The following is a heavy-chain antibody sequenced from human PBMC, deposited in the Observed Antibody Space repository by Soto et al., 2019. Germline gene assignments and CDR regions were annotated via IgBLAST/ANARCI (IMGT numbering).Heavy chain of an antibody. J-gene: IGHJ4*02. D-gene: IGHD3-16*01. CDR2: IYHSGST. V-gene: IGHV4-4*02. CDR1: GGSISSSNW. CDR3: AASRGSSRPLWSLDY. Sequence: SETLSLTCAVSGGSISSSNWWSWVRQPPGKGLEWIGEIYHSGSTNYNPSLKSRVTISVDKSKDQFSLKLSSVTAADTAVYYCAASRGSSRPLWSLDYWGQGTLVTVSS.